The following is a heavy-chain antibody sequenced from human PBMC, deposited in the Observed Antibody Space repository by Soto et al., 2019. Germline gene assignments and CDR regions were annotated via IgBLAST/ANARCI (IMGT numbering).Heavy chain of an antibody. Sequence: QVKLVESGGGVVQPGRSLRLSCAASGFTFSSYAMHWVRQAPGKGLEWVAVISYDGSNKYYADSVKGRFTISRDNSKNTLYLQMNSLRAEDTAVYYCARDLGVPGYDFDYWGQGTLVTVSS. J-gene: IGHJ4*02. D-gene: IGHD6-13*01. CDR1: GFTFSSYA. V-gene: IGHV3-30-3*01. CDR3: ARDLGVPGYDFDY. CDR2: ISYDGSNK.